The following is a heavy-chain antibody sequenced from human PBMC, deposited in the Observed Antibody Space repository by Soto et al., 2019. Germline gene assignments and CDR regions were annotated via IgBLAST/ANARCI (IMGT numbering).Heavy chain of an antibody. CDR1: GGSISSGGYS. D-gene: IGHD2-15*01. V-gene: IGHV4-30-2*01. Sequence: QLQLQESGSGLVKPSQTLSLTCAVSGGSISSGGYSWSWIRQPPGKGLEWIGYIYHSGSTYYNPSLKSRVTISVDRSKNQFSLKLSSVTAADTAVYYCARREYCSGGSCYSFYDAFDIWGQGTMVTVSS. J-gene: IGHJ3*02. CDR3: ARREYCSGGSCYSFYDAFDI. CDR2: IYHSGST.